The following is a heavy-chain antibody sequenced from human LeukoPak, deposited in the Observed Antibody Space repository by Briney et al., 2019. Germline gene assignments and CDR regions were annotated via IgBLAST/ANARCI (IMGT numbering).Heavy chain of an antibody. CDR2: IKTDGSIT. D-gene: IGHD2-2*02. V-gene: IGHV3-74*01. Sequence: GGSLRLSCAASGFSFSVYWMHWVRQAPGKGPVWVSRIKTDGSITDYADSVKGRFTISRDNSKNTLYLQMNSLRAEDTAVYYCAKLGYCSSTSCYTFDYWGQGTLVTVSS. CDR1: GFSFSVYW. J-gene: IGHJ4*02. CDR3: AKLGYCSSTSCYTFDY.